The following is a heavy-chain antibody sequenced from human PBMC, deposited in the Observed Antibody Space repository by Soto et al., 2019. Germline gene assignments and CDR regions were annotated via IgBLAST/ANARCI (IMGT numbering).Heavy chain of an antibody. Sequence: ASVKVSCKASGYTFTSYGSSWVRQAPGQGLEWMGWISAYNGNTNYAQKLQGRVTMTTDTSTSTAYMELRSLRSDDTAVYYCARDSGNYYYYYGMDVWGQGTTVTVSS. CDR3: ARDSGNYYYYYGMDV. J-gene: IGHJ6*02. CDR1: GYTFTSYG. V-gene: IGHV1-18*01. D-gene: IGHD2-15*01. CDR2: ISAYNGNT.